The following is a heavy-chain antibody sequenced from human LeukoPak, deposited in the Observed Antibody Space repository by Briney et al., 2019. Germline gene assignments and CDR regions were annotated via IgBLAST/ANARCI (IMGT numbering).Heavy chain of an antibody. J-gene: IGHJ5*02. D-gene: IGHD3-3*01. CDR2: IRSKANNYAT. CDR1: GFTFSGSS. V-gene: IGHV3-73*01. CDR3: ASHSYDPSGRLDP. Sequence: PGRSLRLSCAASGFTFSGSSMHWVRQASGKGLEWVGRIRSKANNYATAYAESVKGRFTISRDDSRNTAYLQMNSLETEDTAVYYCASHSYDPSGRLDPWGQGTLVTVSA.